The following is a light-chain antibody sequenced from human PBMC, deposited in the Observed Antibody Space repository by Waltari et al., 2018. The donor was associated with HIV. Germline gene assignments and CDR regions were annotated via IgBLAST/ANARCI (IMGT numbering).Light chain of an antibody. Sequence: DIQMTQSPSSVSASVGDRVTITCRSSHDIRSWLAWYQQKPGEAPKLLIYAAFNLQSGVPSRFAGSGSGTEFALTISSLRPEDSASYHCQQAHSTPFTFGPGTKVEVK. CDR1: HDIRSW. J-gene: IGKJ3*01. CDR2: AAF. V-gene: IGKV1-12*01. CDR3: QQAHSTPFT.